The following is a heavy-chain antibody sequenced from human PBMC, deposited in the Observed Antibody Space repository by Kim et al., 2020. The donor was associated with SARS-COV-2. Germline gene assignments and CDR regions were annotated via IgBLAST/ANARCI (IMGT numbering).Heavy chain of an antibody. V-gene: IGHV3-74*01. D-gene: IGHD1-26*01. CDR2: GRST. Sequence: GRSTSKEDSVKGRFTITSDNTKNALDLQMNSLRAEYRAVYYCARSYTMDVWGQGTTVTVSS. CDR3: ARSYTMDV. J-gene: IGHJ6*02.